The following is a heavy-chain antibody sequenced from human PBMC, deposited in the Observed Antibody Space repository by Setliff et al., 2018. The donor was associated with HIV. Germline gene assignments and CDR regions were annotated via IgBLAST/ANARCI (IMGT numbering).Heavy chain of an antibody. J-gene: IGHJ4*02. Sequence: GASVKVSCKASGGTFSSYAITWVRQAPGQGPEWMGWISGSNGNTNYAQEFQGRVTVTIDTSTSTAYMELRTLRSEDTAVYYCARGATITYYFDYWGQGTLVTVSS. CDR1: GGTFSSYA. V-gene: IGHV1-18*01. CDR2: ISGSNGNT. CDR3: ARGATITYYFDY. D-gene: IGHD5-12*01.